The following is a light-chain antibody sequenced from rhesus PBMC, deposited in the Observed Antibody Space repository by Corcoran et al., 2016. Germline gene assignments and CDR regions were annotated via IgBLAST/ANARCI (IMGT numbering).Light chain of an antibody. V-gene: IGKV1S14*01. CDR2: YAF. Sequence: DIQMTQSPSSLSAPVGDTVTITCRASPDISNNLAWYQQKPGKAPTPLIHYAFKLESGVPSRFSGGGSGTDFTLNISSLRAKDFVIYYCQQHNNYPPTFDQGTKVEIK. J-gene: IGKJ1*01. CDR1: PDISNN. CDR3: QQHNNYPPT.